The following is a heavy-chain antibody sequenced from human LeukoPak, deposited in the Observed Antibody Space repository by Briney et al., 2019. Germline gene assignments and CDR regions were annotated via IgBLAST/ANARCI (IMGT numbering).Heavy chain of an antibody. CDR1: GFTFSSYA. D-gene: IGHD6-13*01. CDR2: ISYDGSNK. V-gene: IGHV3-30*04. CDR3: ERSSSCRTTDAFDI. J-gene: IGHJ3*02. Sequence: GGALRLSCAASGFTFSSYAMHWVRQAPGKGLEWVAVISYDGSNKYYVDSVKGRFTISRDNSNNTLYLQMNSLRAEDTAVYYCERSSSCRTTDAFDIWGQGTMVTVSS.